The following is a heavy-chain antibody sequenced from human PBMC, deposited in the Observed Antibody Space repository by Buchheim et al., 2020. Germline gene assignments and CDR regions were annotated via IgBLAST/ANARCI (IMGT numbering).Heavy chain of an antibody. J-gene: IGHJ5*02. CDR1: GGSISTYY. V-gene: IGHV4-59*01. CDR3: ARGYAGNYGRIDP. D-gene: IGHD4-17*01. CDR2: INYSGRT. Sequence: QVRLRESGPRLVKSSETLSLTCTVSGGSISTYYWSWIRQPAGEGLEWIGYINYSGRTNYNPSLKSRVTISVDTSKNQFSLKLNSVTAADTAVYYCARGYAGNYGRIDPWGQGTL.